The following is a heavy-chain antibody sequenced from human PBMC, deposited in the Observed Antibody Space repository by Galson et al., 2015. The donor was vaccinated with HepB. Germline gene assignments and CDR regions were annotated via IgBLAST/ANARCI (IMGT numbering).Heavy chain of an antibody. D-gene: IGHD3-10*01. CDR1: GGTFSSYA. CDR3: ARQDRSGSDAFDI. CDR2: IIPILGIA. Sequence: SVKVSCKASGGTFSSYAISWVRQAPGQGLEWMGRIIPILGIANYAQKFQGRVTITADKSTSTAYMELSSLRSEDTAVYYCARQDRSGSDAFDIWGQGTMVTVSS. V-gene: IGHV1-69*04. J-gene: IGHJ3*02.